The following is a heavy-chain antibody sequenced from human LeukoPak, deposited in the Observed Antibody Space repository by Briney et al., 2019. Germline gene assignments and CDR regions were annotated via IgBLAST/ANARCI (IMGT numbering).Heavy chain of an antibody. V-gene: IGHV1-2*02. CDR3: ARQPLPVAAAAGQNYYYYYGMDV. D-gene: IGHD6-13*01. Sequence: ASVKVSCKASGYTFTGYYMHWVRQAPGQGLEWMGWINPNSGGTNYAQKFQGRVTMTRDTSISTAYMELSRLRSDDTAVYYCARQPLPVAAAAGQNYYYYYGMDVWGQGTTVTVSS. CDR1: GYTFTGYY. CDR2: INPNSGGT. J-gene: IGHJ6*02.